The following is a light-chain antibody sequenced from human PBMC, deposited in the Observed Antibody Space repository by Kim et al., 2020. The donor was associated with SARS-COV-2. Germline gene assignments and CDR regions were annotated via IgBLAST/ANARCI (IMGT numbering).Light chain of an antibody. J-gene: IGLJ7*01. V-gene: IGLV3-1*01. Sequence: SGIPGQPASITCSGDKVGDKYACWYQQKPGQSPVLVIYQDSKRPSGIPERFSGSNSGNTATLTISGTQAMDEADYYCQAWDSSTGVFGGGTQLTVL. CDR2: QDS. CDR3: QAWDSSTGV. CDR1: KVGDKY.